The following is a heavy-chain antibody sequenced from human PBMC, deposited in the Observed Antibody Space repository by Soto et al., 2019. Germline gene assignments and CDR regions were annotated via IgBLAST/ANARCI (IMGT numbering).Heavy chain of an antibody. CDR3: AREGGGYCSSTGCYSWFDP. CDR1: GGTFSSYA. CDR2: IIPIFGTA. Sequence: QVQLVQSGAEVKKPGSSVKVSCKASGGTFSSYAISWVRQAPGQGLEWMGGIIPIFGTANYAQKFQGRVTITADKSTSTAYMELSSLRSEDTAVYYCAREGGGYCSSTGCYSWFDPWGQGTLVTVSS. V-gene: IGHV1-69*06. J-gene: IGHJ5*02. D-gene: IGHD2-2*01.